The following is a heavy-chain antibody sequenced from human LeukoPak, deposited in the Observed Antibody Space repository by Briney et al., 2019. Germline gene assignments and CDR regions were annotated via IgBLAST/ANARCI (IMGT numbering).Heavy chain of an antibody. CDR3: ARDRPIVGATTFDY. J-gene: IGHJ4*02. V-gene: IGHV3-20*04. D-gene: IGHD1-26*01. Sequence: GGSLRLSCAASGFTFDDYGMSWVRQAPGKGLEWVSGNNWNGGSTGYADSVKGRFTISRDNAKNSLYLQMNSLRAEDTALYYCARDRPIVGATTFDYWGQGTLVTVSS. CDR1: GFTFDDYG. CDR2: NNWNGGST.